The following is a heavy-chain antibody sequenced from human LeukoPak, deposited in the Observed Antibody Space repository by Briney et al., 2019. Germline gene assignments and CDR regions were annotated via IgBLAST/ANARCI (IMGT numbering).Heavy chain of an antibody. Sequence: PSETLSLTCTVSGGSISNYFWSWIRQPPGKGLECIGYIYYSGSTNYNPSLKSRVTISVDTSKNQFSLKLSSVTAADTAVYYCARDYRIVNGPNYGYNAGYWGQGTLVTVSS. CDR1: GGSISNYF. CDR2: IYYSGST. CDR3: ARDYRIVNGPNYGYNAGY. J-gene: IGHJ4*02. D-gene: IGHD5-24*01. V-gene: IGHV4-59*12.